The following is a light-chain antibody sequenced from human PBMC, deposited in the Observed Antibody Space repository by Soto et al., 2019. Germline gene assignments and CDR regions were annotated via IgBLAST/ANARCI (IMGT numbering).Light chain of an antibody. Sequence: DIQMTQSPSSLSASVGDRVSITCRASQGISNYLAWYQQKPGKVPKLLIYTTSTLRSGVPSRFSGSGSGTDFTLTISSLQPEDVATYYCQKYNSAPPTFGPGIRVDI. CDR1: QGISNY. J-gene: IGKJ3*01. CDR3: QKYNSAPPT. V-gene: IGKV1-27*01. CDR2: TTS.